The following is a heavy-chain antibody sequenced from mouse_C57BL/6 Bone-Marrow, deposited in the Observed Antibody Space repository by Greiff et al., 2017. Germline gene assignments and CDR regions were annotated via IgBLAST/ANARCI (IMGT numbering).Heavy chain of an antibody. CDR3: ARQSYYAMDY. V-gene: IGHV5-6*02. CDR1: GFTFSSYG. J-gene: IGHJ4*01. Sequence: EVMLVESGGDLVKPGGSLKLSCAASGFTFSSYGMSWVRQTPDKRLEWVATISSGGSYTYYPDSVKGRFTISRDNAKHTLYLQMSSLKSEDTAMYYCARQSYYAMDYWGQGTSVTVSS. CDR2: ISSGGSYT.